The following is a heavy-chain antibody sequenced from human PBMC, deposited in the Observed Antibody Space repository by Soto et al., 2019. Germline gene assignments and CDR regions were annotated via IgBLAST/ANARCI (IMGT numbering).Heavy chain of an antibody. CDR3: AGGKVGASYFEF. CDR2: ISYSGSPI. D-gene: IGHD1-26*01. Sequence: EVQLGESGGGLVQPGGSLRLSCAASGFTFSNYEFNWVRQAPGKGLEWVSYISYSGSPIYYADSVKGRFTISRDNAKKSLYLQMNSLTAEDAAVYYCAGGKVGASYFEFWGQGTLVTVSS. J-gene: IGHJ4*02. CDR1: GFTFSNYE. V-gene: IGHV3-48*03.